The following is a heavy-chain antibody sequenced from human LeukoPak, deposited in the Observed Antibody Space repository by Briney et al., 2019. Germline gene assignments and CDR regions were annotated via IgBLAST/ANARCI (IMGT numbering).Heavy chain of an antibody. V-gene: IGHV3-23*01. J-gene: IGHJ4*02. CDR1: GFTFSSYA. CDR3: AKAKFYKLATFDY. D-gene: IGHD5-12*01. Sequence: GGSLRLSCAASGFTFSSYAISWVRQAPGKGLEWVSMIVSSGAGTSNADSVKGRFTISRDNSKNTLYLQMNSLRAEDTAVYYCAKAKFYKLATFDYWGQGALVTVSS. CDR2: IVSSGAGT.